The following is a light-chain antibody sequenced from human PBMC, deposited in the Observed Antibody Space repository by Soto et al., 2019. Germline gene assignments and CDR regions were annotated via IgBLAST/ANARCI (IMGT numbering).Light chain of an antibody. CDR1: QSVSSN. CDR3: QQYNNWPKT. V-gene: IGKV3-15*01. Sequence: EIVMTQSPATLSVSPGERATLSCRASQSVSSNLAWYQQKPGQAPRLLIYGASTRATGIPARFSGSGSGTDFTLTISSQQSEDVAVYYCQQYNNWPKTFGQGTKVEIK. CDR2: GAS. J-gene: IGKJ1*01.